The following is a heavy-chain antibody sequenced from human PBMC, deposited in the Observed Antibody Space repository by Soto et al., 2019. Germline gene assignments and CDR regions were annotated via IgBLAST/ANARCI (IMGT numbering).Heavy chain of an antibody. CDR3: TTTPLYSSGWFDY. Sequence: LSCAASGFTFSNAWMSWVRQAPGKGLEWVGRIKSKTDGGTTDYAAPVKGRFTISRDDSKNTLYLQMNSLKTEDTAVYYCTTTPLYSSGWFDYWGQGTLVTVSS. D-gene: IGHD6-19*01. J-gene: IGHJ4*02. V-gene: IGHV3-15*01. CDR2: IKSKTDGGTT. CDR1: GFTFSNAW.